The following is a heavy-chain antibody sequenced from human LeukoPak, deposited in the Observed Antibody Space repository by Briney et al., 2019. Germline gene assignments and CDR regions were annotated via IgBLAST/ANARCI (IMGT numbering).Heavy chain of an antibody. Sequence: SETLSLTCTVSGGSISSYYWSWIRQPPGKGLEWIGYIYTSVSNNYNPSFKSRVTLSVATSRNQFSLKLSSGDAEDTAVYYCARHGLREAPPSSYYSSSWKRDVYYYYYMDVWGKGTTVTVSS. CDR1: GGSISSYY. V-gene: IGHV4-4*09. CDR3: ARHGLREAPPSSYYSSSWKRDVYYYYYMDV. J-gene: IGHJ6*03. CDR2: IYTSVSN. D-gene: IGHD6-13*01.